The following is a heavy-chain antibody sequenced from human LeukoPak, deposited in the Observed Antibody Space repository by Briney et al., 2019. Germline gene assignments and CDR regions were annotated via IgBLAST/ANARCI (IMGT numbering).Heavy chain of an antibody. Sequence: SVKVSCKASGGTFSSYAISWVRQAPGQGLEWMGGIIPIFGTANYAQKFQGRVTITADESTSTAYMELSSLRSEDTAVYYCARDPCSSTSCYGHFDYWGQGTLVTVSS. V-gene: IGHV1-69*13. CDR2: IIPIFGTA. CDR1: GGTFSSYA. CDR3: ARDPCSSTSCYGHFDY. J-gene: IGHJ4*02. D-gene: IGHD2-2*01.